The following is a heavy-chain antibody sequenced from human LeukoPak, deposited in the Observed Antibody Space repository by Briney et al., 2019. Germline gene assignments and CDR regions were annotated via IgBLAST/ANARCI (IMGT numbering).Heavy chain of an antibody. V-gene: IGHV4-39*01. D-gene: IGHD3-22*01. CDR1: GDSISRSASY. CDR3: ARRRYYDGSGYLE. CDR2: IYYSGRT. Sequence: PSETLSLTCSVSGDSISRSASYWDWIRQPPGKGLQWIGTIYYSGRTYYSPSLKSRVTMSVDTSNNQFSLNLRSVTAADTAVYYCARRRYYDGSGYLEWGQGTLLSVSS. J-gene: IGHJ1*01.